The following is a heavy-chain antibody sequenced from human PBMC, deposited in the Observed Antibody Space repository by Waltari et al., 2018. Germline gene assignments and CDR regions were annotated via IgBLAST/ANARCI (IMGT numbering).Heavy chain of an antibody. J-gene: IGHJ3*02. CDR3: ARRGIAAHARAFDI. CDR1: GFTVSSNY. V-gene: IGHV5-51*01. D-gene: IGHD6-13*01. Sequence: EVQLVESGGGLIQPGGSLRLSCAASGFTVSSNYMSWVRQMPGKGLEWMGIIYPGDSDTRYSPSFQGQVTISADKSISTAYLQWSSLKASDTAMYYCARRGIAAHARAFDIWGQGTMVTVSS. CDR2: IYPGDSDT.